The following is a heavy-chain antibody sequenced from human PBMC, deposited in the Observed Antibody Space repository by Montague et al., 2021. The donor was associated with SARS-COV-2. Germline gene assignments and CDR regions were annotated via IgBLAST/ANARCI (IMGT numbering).Heavy chain of an antibody. CDR2: IDWDDDK. CDR1: GFPLSTSGMC. J-gene: IGHJ4*02. V-gene: IGHV2-70*11. CDR3: AREIAAAPDY. Sequence: PALVKPTQTLTLTCTFSGFPLSTSGMCVSWIRQPPGKALEWLARIDWDDDKYYSTSLKTRLTLSKDTSKNQVVLTMTNMDPVDTATYYCAREIAAAPDYWGQGTLVTVSS. D-gene: IGHD6-13*01.